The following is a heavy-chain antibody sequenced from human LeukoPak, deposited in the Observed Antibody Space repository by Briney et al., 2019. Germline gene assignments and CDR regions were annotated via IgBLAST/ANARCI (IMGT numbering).Heavy chain of an antibody. CDR2: INSDGSST. CDR1: GFTFSSYW. J-gene: IGHJ3*02. Sequence: GGSLRLSCAASGFTFSSYWMHWVRQAPGKGLVWVSRINSDGSSTSYADSVKGRFTISRDNAKNTLYLQMNSLRAEDTAVYYCAKDFDGDYGLDAFDIWGQGTMVTVSS. CDR3: AKDFDGDYGLDAFDI. D-gene: IGHD4-17*01. V-gene: IGHV3-74*01.